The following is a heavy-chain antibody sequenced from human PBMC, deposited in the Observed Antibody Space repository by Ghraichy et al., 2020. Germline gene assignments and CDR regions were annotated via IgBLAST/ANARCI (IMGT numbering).Heavy chain of an antibody. Sequence: GESLNISCAASGFTFNSYSFNWVRQAPGKGLEWVSFISSSRTYIYYADSVKGRFTISRDNANNSLFLQMNSLKAEDTAVYFCVQGDFYYMDVWGKGTTVTVCS. CDR1: GFTFNSYS. D-gene: IGHD3-10*01. CDR3: VQGDFYYMDV. J-gene: IGHJ6*03. V-gene: IGHV3-21*01. CDR2: ISSSRTYI.